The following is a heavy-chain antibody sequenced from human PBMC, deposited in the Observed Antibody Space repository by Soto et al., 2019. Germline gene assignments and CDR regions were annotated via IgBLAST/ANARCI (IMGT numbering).Heavy chain of an antibody. V-gene: IGHV1-2*04. CDR3: ARTITYYYDSSGYTGAFDI. D-gene: IGHD3-22*01. J-gene: IGHJ3*02. Sequence: GASVKVSCKASGYTFTGYYMHWVRQAPGQGLEWMGWINPNSGGTNYAQKFRGWVTMTRDTSISTAYMELSRLRSDDTAVYYCARTITYYYDSSGYTGAFDIWGQGTMVTVSS. CDR1: GYTFTGYY. CDR2: INPNSGGT.